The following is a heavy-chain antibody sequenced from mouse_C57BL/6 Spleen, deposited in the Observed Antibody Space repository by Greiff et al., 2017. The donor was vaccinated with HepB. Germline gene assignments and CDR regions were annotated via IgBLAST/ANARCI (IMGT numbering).Heavy chain of an antibody. CDR3: ARGGGSYHYYFDD. J-gene: IGHJ2*01. CDR1: GFTFSSYA. D-gene: IGHD1-1*02. Sequence: EVQVVESGGGLVKPGGSLKLSCAASGFTFSSYAMSWVRQTPEKRLEWVATISDGGSYTYYPDNVKGRFTISRDNAKNNLYLQLRHLKSEDTALYYCARGGGSYHYYFDDWGQGTTLTVSS. CDR2: ISDGGSYT. V-gene: IGHV5-4*01.